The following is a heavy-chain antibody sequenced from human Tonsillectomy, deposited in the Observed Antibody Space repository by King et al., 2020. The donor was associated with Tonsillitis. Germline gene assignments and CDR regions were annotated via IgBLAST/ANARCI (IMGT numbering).Heavy chain of an antibody. Sequence: LQLQESGPGLVKPSETLSLTCTVSGDSIDSSTYYWGWVRQPPGKGLEWMGIVNYCGATYYIPSLKSRITISVDTSKNQFSLRLSSLTAAATAVYYCARHLGGPGNSDALDIWGQGTMVSVSS. CDR2: VNYCGAT. CDR3: ARHLGGPGNSDALDI. J-gene: IGHJ3*02. V-gene: IGHV4-39*01. CDR1: GDSIDSSTYY. D-gene: IGHD3-10*01.